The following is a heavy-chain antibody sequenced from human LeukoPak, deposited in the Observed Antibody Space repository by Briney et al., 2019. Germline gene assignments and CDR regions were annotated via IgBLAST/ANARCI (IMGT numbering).Heavy chain of an antibody. CDR3: ARTTKYSGYAKGAFDI. V-gene: IGHV4-39*07. J-gene: IGHJ3*02. D-gene: IGHD5-12*01. CDR2: IYYSGST. Sequence: PSETLSLTCTVSGGSISSSSYYWGWIRQPPGKGLEWIGSIYYSGSTYYNPSLKSRVTISVDTSKNQFSLKLSSVTAADTAVYYCARTTKYSGYAKGAFDIWGQGTMVTVSS. CDR1: GGSISSSSYY.